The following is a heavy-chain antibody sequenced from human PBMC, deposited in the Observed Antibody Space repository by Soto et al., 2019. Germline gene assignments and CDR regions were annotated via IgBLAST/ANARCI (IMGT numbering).Heavy chain of an antibody. V-gene: IGHV1-18*01. D-gene: IGHD3-16*01. CDR1: GYTFTSYV. CDR3: ARGGTPFDY. J-gene: IGHJ4*02. Sequence: ASVKVSCKASGYTFTSYVITWVRHAFRQGLDWIGWISVYNGNTNYVHKLQGRVTMTTDTSTSTVYMEVRSLSYYDTAVYYYARGGTPFDYWGQGTLVTVSS. CDR2: ISVYNGNT.